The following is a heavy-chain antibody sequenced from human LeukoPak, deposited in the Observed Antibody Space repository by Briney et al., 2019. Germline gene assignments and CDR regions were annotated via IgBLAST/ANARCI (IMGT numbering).Heavy chain of an antibody. J-gene: IGHJ5*02. CDR1: GGSISSYY. CDR2: IYYSGST. Sequence: SETLSLTCTVSGGSISSYYWSWIRQPPGKGLEWIGYIYYSGSTNYNPSLKSRVTISVDTSKNQFSLKLSSVTAADTAVYYCARDLRVAAAGTPWFDPWGQGTLVTVSS. D-gene: IGHD6-13*01. V-gene: IGHV4-59*01. CDR3: ARDLRVAAAGTPWFDP.